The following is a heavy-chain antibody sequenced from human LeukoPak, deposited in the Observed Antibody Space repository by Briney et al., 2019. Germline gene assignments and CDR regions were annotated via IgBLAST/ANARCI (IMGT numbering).Heavy chain of an antibody. Sequence: SETLSLTFAVYGGSFSGYYWSWIRQPPGKGLEWIGEINHSGSTNYNPSLKSRVTISVDTSKNQFSLKLSSVTAADTAVYYCASRSINWYRGGTWFDPWGQGTLVTVSS. CDR3: ASRSINWYRGGTWFDP. CDR1: GGSFSGYY. D-gene: IGHD6-13*01. J-gene: IGHJ5*02. V-gene: IGHV4-34*01. CDR2: INHSGST.